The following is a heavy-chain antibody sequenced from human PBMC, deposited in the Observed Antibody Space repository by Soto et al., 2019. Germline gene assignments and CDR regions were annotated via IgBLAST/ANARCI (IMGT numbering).Heavy chain of an antibody. D-gene: IGHD4-17*01. Sequence: VQLVQSGAEVKKPGSSVKVSCQASGGTFNSXAISWVRQAPGQGLEWMGGIIPDYGRVNYAQKFQARVTXXXXXXXXXXYMXLSSLRSEDTAIYYXARDPSNDYGGDTFDYWGQGTLVTVSS. CDR3: ARDPSNDYGGDTFDY. J-gene: IGHJ4*02. V-gene: IGHV1-69*01. CDR1: GGTFNSXA. CDR2: IIPDYGRV.